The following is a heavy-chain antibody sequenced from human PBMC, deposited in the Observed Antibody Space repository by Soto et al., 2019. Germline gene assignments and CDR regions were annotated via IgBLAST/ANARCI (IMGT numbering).Heavy chain of an antibody. CDR3: ARDLANSTPYYFDY. CDR2: IYYSGST. Sequence: SETLSLTCTVSGGSISSYYWSWIRQPPGKGLEWIGYIYYSGSTNYNPSLKSRVTISVDTSKNQFSLKLSSVTAADTAVYYCARDLANSTPYYFDYGGQGTRVTVS. V-gene: IGHV4-59*01. J-gene: IGHJ4*02. CDR1: GGSISSYY. D-gene: IGHD2-2*01.